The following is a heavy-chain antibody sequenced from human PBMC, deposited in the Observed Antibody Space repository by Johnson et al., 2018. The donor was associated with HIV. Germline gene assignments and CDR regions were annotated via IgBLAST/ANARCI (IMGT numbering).Heavy chain of an antibody. CDR2: IKCDGSEK. J-gene: IGHJ3*02. CDR1: GFTFSSSW. Sequence: VQLVESGGGLVQPGGSLRLSCAASGFTFSSSWMHWVCQAPEKGLEWVADIKCDGSEKYYADSVKGRFTISRDNSKNTLYLQMNSLRAEDTAVYYCAREGRGAPHDAFDIWGQGTMVTVSS. V-gene: IGHV3-52*01. D-gene: IGHD2-15*01. CDR3: AREGRGAPHDAFDI.